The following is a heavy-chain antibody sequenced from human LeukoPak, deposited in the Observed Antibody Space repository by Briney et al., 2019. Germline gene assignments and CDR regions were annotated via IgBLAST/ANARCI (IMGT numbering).Heavy chain of an antibody. Sequence: PSETLSLTCTVSGGSISSSGYYWGWIRQPPGKGLEWIGSIYYSGSTYYNPSLKTRVTISVDTSKNQFSLKLSSVTAADTAVYYCARRGEVIASAWGQGTLVTVSS. V-gene: IGHV4-39*01. CDR1: GGSISSSGYY. CDR3: ARRGEVIASA. CDR2: IYYSGST. J-gene: IGHJ4*02. D-gene: IGHD3-16*01.